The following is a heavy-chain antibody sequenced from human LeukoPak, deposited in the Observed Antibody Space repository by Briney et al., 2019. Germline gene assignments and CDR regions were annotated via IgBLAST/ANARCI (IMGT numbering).Heavy chain of an antibody. CDR1: GGSVSSGSYY. CDR2: IYYSGST. D-gene: IGHD6-13*01. Sequence: SETLSLTCTVSGGSVSSGSYYWSWIRQPPGKGLECIGYIYYSGSTNYNPSLKSRVTISVDTSKNQFSLKLSSVTAADTAVYYCASEGYSSSWTHTFDYWGQGTLVTVSS. J-gene: IGHJ4*02. CDR3: ASEGYSSSWTHTFDY. V-gene: IGHV4-61*01.